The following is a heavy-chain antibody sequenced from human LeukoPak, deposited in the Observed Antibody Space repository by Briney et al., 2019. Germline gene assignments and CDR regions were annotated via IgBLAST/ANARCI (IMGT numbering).Heavy chain of an antibody. CDR3: ARASRPSNSWFDP. Sequence: SETLSLTCGVSGHSFSSDSFWGWIRQPPGRGLEWIGSIHERGSTFYNPSLKSRVTISIDTSKNQFSLNVNSVTAADTAVYYCARASRPSNSWFDPWGQGTVVTVSS. CDR1: GHSFSSDSF. D-gene: IGHD6-6*01. J-gene: IGHJ5*02. V-gene: IGHV4-38-2*01. CDR2: IHERGST.